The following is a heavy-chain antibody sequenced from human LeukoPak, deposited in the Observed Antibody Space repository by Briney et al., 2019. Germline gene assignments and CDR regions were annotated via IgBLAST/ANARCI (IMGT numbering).Heavy chain of an antibody. Sequence: GGSLRLSCAASGFTFSSYAMSWVRQAPGKGLEWVSAISGSGGSTYYADSVKGRFTISRDNSKNTLYLQMNSLRAEDTAVYYCASNTRGILRFLEWFGYMDVWGKGTTVTVSS. CDR3: ASNTRGILRFLEWFGYMDV. J-gene: IGHJ6*03. V-gene: IGHV3-23*01. CDR1: GFTFSSYA. CDR2: ISGSGGST. D-gene: IGHD3-3*01.